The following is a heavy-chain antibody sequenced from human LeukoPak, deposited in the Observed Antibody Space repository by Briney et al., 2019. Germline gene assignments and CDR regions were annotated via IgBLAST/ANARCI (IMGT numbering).Heavy chain of an antibody. J-gene: IGHJ4*02. CDR1: GYTFTDYF. D-gene: IGHD6-19*01. CDR3: ARVQWLAPQYYFDY. Sequence: GASVKVSCKSSGYTFTDYFLHWVRQAPGQGLEWMGCINLHTGGAHYAQKFQDWVSLTRDTSIDTAFMELSSLRSDATAIYYCARVQWLAPQYYFDYWGQGTLVTVSS. CDR2: INLHTGGA. V-gene: IGHV1-2*04.